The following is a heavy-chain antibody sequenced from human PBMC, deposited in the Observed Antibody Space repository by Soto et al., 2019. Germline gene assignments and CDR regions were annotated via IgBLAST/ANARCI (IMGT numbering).Heavy chain of an antibody. V-gene: IGHV3-21*01. J-gene: IGHJ4*02. CDR1: GFTFSSYS. Sequence: GGSLRLSCAASGFTFSSYSMNWVRQAPGKGLEWVSSISSSSSYIYYADSVKGRFTISRDNAKNSLYLQMNSLRAEDTAVYYCAREGMDSSGWYTDYWGQGTLVTVSS. D-gene: IGHD6-19*01. CDR3: AREGMDSSGWYTDY. CDR2: ISSSSSYI.